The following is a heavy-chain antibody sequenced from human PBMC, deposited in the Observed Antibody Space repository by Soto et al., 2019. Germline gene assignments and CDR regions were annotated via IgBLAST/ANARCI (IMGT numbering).Heavy chain of an antibody. Sequence: SETLSLTCAVSGGSISSSNWWSWVRQPPGEGLEWIGEIYHSGSTNYNPSLKGRVNISVDKSKSQFSLKLSSVTAADTAVYYCARDLGGLRLGELSLGSHYYYYFGMDVWGQGTTVTVSS. J-gene: IGHJ6*02. V-gene: IGHV4-4*02. CDR2: IYHSGST. CDR3: ARDLGGLRLGELSLGSHYYYYFGMDV. CDR1: GGSISSSNW. D-gene: IGHD3-16*02.